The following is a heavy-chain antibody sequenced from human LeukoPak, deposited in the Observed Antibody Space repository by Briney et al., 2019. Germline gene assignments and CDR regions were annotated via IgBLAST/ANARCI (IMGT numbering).Heavy chain of an antibody. V-gene: IGHV3-7*01. J-gene: IGHJ4*02. Sequence: GGSLRLSCAGSGFTFGSYWMAWVRQAPGKGLEWVAKINEDGREKHYVDSVKGRFTVSRDNAKNSLCLLMDSLRAEDTAVYYCVSEGNSRSCFRWGQGTIVTVSS. CDR1: GFTFGSYW. CDR3: VSEGNSRSCFR. D-gene: IGHD3-3*01. CDR2: INEDGREK.